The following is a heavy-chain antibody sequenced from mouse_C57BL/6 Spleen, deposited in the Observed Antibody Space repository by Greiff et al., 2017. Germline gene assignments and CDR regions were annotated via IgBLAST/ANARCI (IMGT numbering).Heavy chain of an antibody. CDR2: IYPSDSET. Sequence: QVQLQQPGAELVRPGSSVKLSCKASGYTFTSYWMDWVKQRPGQGLEWIGNIYPSDSETHYNQKFKDKATLTVDKSSSTAYMQLSSLTSEDSAVYYCARRRLYDYENYAMDYWGQGTSVTVSS. D-gene: IGHD2-4*01. CDR3: ARRRLYDYENYAMDY. V-gene: IGHV1-61*01. J-gene: IGHJ4*01. CDR1: GYTFTSYW.